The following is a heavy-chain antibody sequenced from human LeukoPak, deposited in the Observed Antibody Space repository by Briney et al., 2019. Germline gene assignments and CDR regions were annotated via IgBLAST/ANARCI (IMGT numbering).Heavy chain of an antibody. CDR3: ARDRRYYDSPDAFDI. Sequence: GGSLRLSCAASGFTFSSYAMHWVRQAPGKGLEWVAVISYDGSNKYYADSVKGRFTISRDNSKNTLYLQMNSLRAEDTAVYYCARDRRYYDSPDAFDIWGQGTMVTVSS. J-gene: IGHJ3*02. CDR2: ISYDGSNK. D-gene: IGHD3-22*01. CDR1: GFTFSSYA. V-gene: IGHV3-30-3*01.